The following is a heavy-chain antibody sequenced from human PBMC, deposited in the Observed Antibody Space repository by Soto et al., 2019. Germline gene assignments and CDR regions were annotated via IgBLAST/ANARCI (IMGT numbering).Heavy chain of an antibody. Sequence: PSKPMSLTCTVSGGSISSSSYYWGWIRQPPGKGLEWIGSIYYRGSTYYNPSLKSRVTISVDTSKNQFSLKLSSVTAADTAVYYCARDRGDLYYYYGMDVWGQGTTVT. J-gene: IGHJ6*02. CDR2: IYYRGST. V-gene: IGHV4-39*02. CDR3: ARDRGDLYYYYGMDV. CDR1: GGSISSSSYY. D-gene: IGHD3-10*01.